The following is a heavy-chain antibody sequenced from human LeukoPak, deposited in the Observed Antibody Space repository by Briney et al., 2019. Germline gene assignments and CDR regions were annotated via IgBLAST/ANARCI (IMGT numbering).Heavy chain of an antibody. CDR1: GFTFRDYY. Sequence: PGGSLRLSCVASGFTFRDYYMSWIRRAPGKGLEWVSYISSSSSYIDYADSVKGRFTISRDNAKNSLYLQMNSLRDEDTAVYYCARDFIQGFDPWGQGTLVTVSS. V-gene: IGHV3-11*06. D-gene: IGHD2-21*01. CDR3: ARDFIQGFDP. J-gene: IGHJ5*02. CDR2: ISSSSSYI.